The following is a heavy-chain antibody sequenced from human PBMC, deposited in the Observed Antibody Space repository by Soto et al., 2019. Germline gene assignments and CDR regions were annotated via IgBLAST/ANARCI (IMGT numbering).Heavy chain of an antibody. CDR1: GYTFSSYG. V-gene: IGHV1-18*04. Sequence: QVQLVQSGAEVKKPGASVEVSCKASGYTFSSYGINWVRQAPGQGLEWMGWINPYNGHTNHAQEFQDRVTMTTVTSTTTADMELRGLRSDDTAVYYCAGARRWVLTGYWEFDYWGQGTLVTVSS. D-gene: IGHD3-9*01. CDR2: INPYNGHT. CDR3: AGARRWVLTGYWEFDY. J-gene: IGHJ4*02.